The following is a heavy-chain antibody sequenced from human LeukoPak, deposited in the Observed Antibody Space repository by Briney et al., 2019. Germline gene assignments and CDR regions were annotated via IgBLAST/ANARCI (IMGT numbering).Heavy chain of an antibody. Sequence: PSETLSLTCAVSVGSISSGGYSWSWIRQPPGKGLEWIGYIYHSGSTYYNPSLKSRVTISVDRSKNQFSLKLSSVTAADTAVYYCARGIRGYYGSGSLDYWGQGTLVTVSS. D-gene: IGHD3-10*01. V-gene: IGHV4-30-2*01. CDR2: IYHSGST. CDR1: VGSISSGGYS. CDR3: ARGIRGYYGSGSLDY. J-gene: IGHJ4*02.